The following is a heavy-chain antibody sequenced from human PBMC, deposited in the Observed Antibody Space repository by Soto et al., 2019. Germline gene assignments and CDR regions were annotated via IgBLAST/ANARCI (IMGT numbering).Heavy chain of an antibody. CDR2: IIPILGIA. Sequence: SVKISCTASRDTFYSSTISWVRKAPGQGLEWMGRIIPILGIANYAQKFQGRVTITADKSTSTAYMELSSLRSEDTAVYYCARGAPGICYFDYWGQGTLVTVSS. CDR1: RDTFYSST. V-gene: IGHV1-69*02. J-gene: IGHJ4*02. CDR3: ARGAPGICYFDY.